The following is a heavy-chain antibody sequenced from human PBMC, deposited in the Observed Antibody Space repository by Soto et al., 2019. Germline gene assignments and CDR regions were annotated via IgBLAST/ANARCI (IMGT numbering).Heavy chain of an antibody. CDR1: GYTFTSYG. J-gene: IGHJ4*02. Sequence: QVQLVQSGAEVKKPGASVKVSCKASGYTFTSYGISWVRQAPGQGLEWMGWISAYNGNTTYAQKLQGRVTMTTDTSTSTAYMELRSLRSDDTAVYYCARVRPPPMNDYGDPQVGATDYWGQGTLVPVSS. CDR3: ARVRPPPMNDYGDPQVGATDY. CDR2: ISAYNGNT. D-gene: IGHD4-17*01. V-gene: IGHV1-18*01.